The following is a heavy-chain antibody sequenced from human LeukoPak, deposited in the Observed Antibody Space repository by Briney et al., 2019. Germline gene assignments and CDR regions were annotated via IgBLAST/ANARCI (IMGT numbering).Heavy chain of an antibody. CDR3: ARGSYGDYDC. CDR1: GGSISSYY. Sequence: PSETLSLTCTVSGGSISSYYWSWIRQPPGKGLEWIGYIYYSGSTNYNPSLKSRVTISVDTSKNQFSLKLSSVTAADTAVYYCARGSYGDYDCWGQGTLVTVSS. V-gene: IGHV4-59*01. CDR2: IYYSGST. J-gene: IGHJ4*02. D-gene: IGHD4-17*01.